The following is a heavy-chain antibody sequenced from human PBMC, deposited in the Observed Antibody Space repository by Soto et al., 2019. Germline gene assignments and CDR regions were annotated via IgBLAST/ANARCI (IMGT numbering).Heavy chain of an antibody. CDR1: GYRFTSYW. Sequence: PGESLKISCKGSGYRFTSYWIGWVRQMPGKGLEWMAIIYPGDSDTRYSPSLQGQVTVSADKSISTAYLQWSSLKASDTAMYYCARLLYGDGYPDSVLDYWGQGTLVTVSS. CDR2: IYPGDSDT. D-gene: IGHD5-12*01. J-gene: IGHJ4*02. CDR3: ARLLYGDGYPDSVLDY. V-gene: IGHV5-51*01.